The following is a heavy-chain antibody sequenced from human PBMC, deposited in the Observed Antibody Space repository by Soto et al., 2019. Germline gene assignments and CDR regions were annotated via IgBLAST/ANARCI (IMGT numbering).Heavy chain of an antibody. CDR3: ARPLYGSGSVWFDP. J-gene: IGHJ5*02. CDR1: GFTFIGYW. Sequence: PGGSLRLSCSASGFTFIGYWMTWVRQAPGKGLEWVANIKEDGSEKYYVDSVKGRFTISRDNPKNSLHLQMNSLRADDMAVYYCARPLYGSGSVWFDPWGQGTLVTVSS. CDR2: IKEDGSEK. D-gene: IGHD3-10*01. V-gene: IGHV3-7*03.